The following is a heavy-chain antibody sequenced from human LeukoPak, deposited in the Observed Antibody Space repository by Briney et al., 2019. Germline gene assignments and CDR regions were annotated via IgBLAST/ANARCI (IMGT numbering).Heavy chain of an antibody. Sequence: SQTLSLTCTVSGGSISSGSYYWSWIRQPAGKGLEWIGRIYTSGRTNYNPSLKSRVTISVDTSKNQFQFSLKLSSVTAADTAVYYCARSSSGWSPFDYWGQGTLVTVSS. V-gene: IGHV4-61*02. D-gene: IGHD6-19*01. CDR1: GGSISSGSYY. CDR3: ARSSSGWSPFDY. J-gene: IGHJ4*02. CDR2: IYTSGRT.